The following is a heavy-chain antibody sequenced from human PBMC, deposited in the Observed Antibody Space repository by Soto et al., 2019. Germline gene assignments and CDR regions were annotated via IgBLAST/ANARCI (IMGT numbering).Heavy chain of an antibody. D-gene: IGHD2-15*01. CDR3: ARRRYCSGGSCYLYYNMDV. J-gene: IGHJ6*02. CDR1: GYSFTSYW. CDR2: IYPGDSDT. Sequence: GESLKISCKGSGYSFTSYWIGWVRQMPGKGLEWMGIIYPGDSDTRYSPSFQGQVTISVDKSISTAYLQWSSLKASDTAMYYCARRRYCSGGSCYLYYNMDVWGQGTTVTV. V-gene: IGHV5-51*01.